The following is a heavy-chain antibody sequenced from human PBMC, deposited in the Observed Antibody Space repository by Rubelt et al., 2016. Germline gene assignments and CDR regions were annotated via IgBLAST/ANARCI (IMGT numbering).Heavy chain of an antibody. Sequence: QVQLVQSGAEMKKPGASVKVSCKASGYTFTSYYMHWVRQAPVPGLEWMGIITPSGGSTSYAQKFQHQVNITRYTSTGTVCMELSSLRYEDTAVYYCARGGDLALDYWGQGTLVTVSS. J-gene: IGHJ4*02. CDR2: ITPSGGST. CDR3: ARGGDLALDY. D-gene: IGHD3-3*01. V-gene: IGHV1-46*01. CDR1: GYTFTSYY.